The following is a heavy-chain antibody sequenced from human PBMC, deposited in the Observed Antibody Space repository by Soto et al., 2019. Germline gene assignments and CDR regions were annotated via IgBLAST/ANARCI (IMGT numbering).Heavy chain of an antibody. D-gene: IGHD2-15*01. CDR3: ARDLGGPVGYCSGGSCYNWFDP. CDR1: GYTFTGYY. CDR2: INPNSGGT. Sequence: ASVKLSCKASGYTFTGYYMHWVRQAPGQGLEWMGWINPNSGGTNYAQKFQGWVTMTRDTSISTAYMELSRLRSDDTAVYYCARDLGGPVGYCSGGSCYNWFDPWGQGTLVTVSS. V-gene: IGHV1-2*04. J-gene: IGHJ5*02.